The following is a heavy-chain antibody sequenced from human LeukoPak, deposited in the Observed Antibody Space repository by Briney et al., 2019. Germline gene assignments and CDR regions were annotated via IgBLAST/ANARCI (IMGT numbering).Heavy chain of an antibody. CDR3: ARETIDITIIEVVRMGDAFDI. V-gene: IGHV1-8*01. CDR1: GYTFTSYD. Sequence: ASVKVSCKASGYTFTSYDINWVRQATGQGLEWMGWMNPNSGNTGYAQKFQGRVTMTRNTSISTAYMELSSLRSEDTAVYYCARETIDITIIEVVRMGDAFDIWGQGTMVAVSS. CDR2: MNPNSGNT. D-gene: IGHD3-22*01. J-gene: IGHJ3*02.